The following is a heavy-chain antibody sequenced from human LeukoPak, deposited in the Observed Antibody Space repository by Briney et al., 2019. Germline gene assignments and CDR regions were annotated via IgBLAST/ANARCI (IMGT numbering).Heavy chain of an antibody. CDR3: ARGCCWSGYYTSRGFDS. CDR2: INHSGST. D-gene: IGHD3-3*01. V-gene: IGHV4-34*01. Sequence: PSETLSLTCAVSGGSFSGYYWSWIRQPPGKGLEWIGEINHSGSTNYNPSLKSRVTISVDTSKNQFSLKLSSVTAADKAVDYCARGCCWSGYYTSRGFDSWGQGTLVTVSS. CDR1: GGSFSGYY. J-gene: IGHJ5*01.